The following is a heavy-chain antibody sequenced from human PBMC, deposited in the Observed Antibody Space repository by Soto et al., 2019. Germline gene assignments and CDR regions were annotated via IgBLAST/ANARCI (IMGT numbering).Heavy chain of an antibody. V-gene: IGHV1-8*01. Sequence: ASVKVSCKASGYTFTSYDINWVRQATGQGLEWMGWMNPNSGNTGYAQKFQGRVTMTRDTSISTAYMELSSLRSEDTAVYYCARGQAGYYDSSGYNDFDYWGQGTLVTVSS. CDR2: MNPNSGNT. J-gene: IGHJ4*02. CDR3: ARGQAGYYDSSGYNDFDY. D-gene: IGHD3-22*01. CDR1: GYTFTSYD.